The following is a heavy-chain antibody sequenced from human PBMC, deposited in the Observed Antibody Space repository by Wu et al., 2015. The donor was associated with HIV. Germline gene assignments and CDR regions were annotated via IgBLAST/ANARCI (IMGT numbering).Heavy chain of an antibody. CDR2: INPNSGGT. CDR1: GHDFSGSY. CDR3: ARELPYYDILTGYYNGGWFDP. D-gene: IGHD3-9*01. V-gene: IGHV1-2*02. Sequence: QVQLVQSGAEVKEPGASVKVSCKASGHDFSGSYMHWVRQAPGQGLEWMGWINPNSGGTEYAQNFQGRVTMTRDTSISAAHMELSRLRSDDTAVYYCARELPYYDILTGYYNGGWFDPWGQGTLVTVSS. J-gene: IGHJ5*02.